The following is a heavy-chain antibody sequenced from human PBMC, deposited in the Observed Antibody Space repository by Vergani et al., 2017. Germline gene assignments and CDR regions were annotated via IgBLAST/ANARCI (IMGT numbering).Heavy chain of an antibody. CDR2: IIPIFGTA. J-gene: IGHJ3*02. CDR1: GATFSSYA. V-gene: IGHV1-69*01. D-gene: IGHD4-17*01. CDR3: ARRKGDYGDYGSGAFDI. Sequence: QVQLVQSGAEVKKPGSSVKVSCKASGATFSSYAISWVRQAPGQGLEWMGGIIPIFGTANYAQKFQGRVTITADESTSTAYMELSSLRSEDTAVYYCARRKGDYGDYGSGAFDIWGQGTMVTVSS.